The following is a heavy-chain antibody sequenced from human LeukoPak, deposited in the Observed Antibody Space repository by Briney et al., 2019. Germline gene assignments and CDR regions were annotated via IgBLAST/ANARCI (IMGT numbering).Heavy chain of an antibody. CDR3: ARCTKSYDILTGYPTNWYFDL. V-gene: IGHV4-59*01. Sequence: SETLSLTCTVSGGSISSYYWSWIRQPPGKGLEWIGYIYYSGSTNYNPSLKSVVTISVDTSKNQFSLKLSSVTAADTAVYYCARCTKSYDILTGYPTNWYFDLWGRGTLVTVSS. CDR2: IYYSGST. CDR1: GGSISSYY. D-gene: IGHD3-9*01. J-gene: IGHJ2*01.